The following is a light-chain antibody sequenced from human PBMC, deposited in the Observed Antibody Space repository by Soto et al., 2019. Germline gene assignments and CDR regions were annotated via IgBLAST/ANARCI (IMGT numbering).Light chain of an antibody. CDR1: SSDVGSYNL. Sequence: QSALTQPASVSGSPGQSITISCTGTSSDVGSYNLVSWYQQHPGKAPKLIIYEGSNRPSGVSNRFSGSKSGNTASLTISGLQADDEADYYCCSYAGSSTFVVFGGGTKLTVL. J-gene: IGLJ2*01. V-gene: IGLV2-23*01. CDR2: EGS. CDR3: CSYAGSSTFVV.